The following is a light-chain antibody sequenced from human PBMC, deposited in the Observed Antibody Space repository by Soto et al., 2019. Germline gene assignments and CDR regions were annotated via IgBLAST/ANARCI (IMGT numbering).Light chain of an antibody. CDR3: QQYGSPRVT. Sequence: VLTQSPGTLSLSPGESATLSCRSSQIVSSTFLAWYQQKPGHDPSLLIHVASSRSTGVPDRFSGSGSGTDFTLTISSVEPVDCAVYDCQQYGSPRVTVGRGTKVEIK. CDR1: QIVSSTF. J-gene: IGKJ1*01. V-gene: IGKV3-20*01. CDR2: VAS.